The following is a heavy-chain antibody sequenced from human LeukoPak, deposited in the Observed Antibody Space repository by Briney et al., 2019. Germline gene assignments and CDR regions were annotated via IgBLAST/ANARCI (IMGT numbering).Heavy chain of an antibody. Sequence: GGSLRLSCAASGFTFSSYAMSWVRQAPGKGLEWVSAISGSGGSTYYADSVKGRFTISRDNSKNTLYLQMNSLRAEDTAVYYCARGGFLEWLLSSDAFDIWGQGTMVTVSS. CDR3: ARGGFLEWLLSSDAFDI. CDR2: ISGSGGST. D-gene: IGHD3-3*01. CDR1: GFTFSSYA. J-gene: IGHJ3*02. V-gene: IGHV3-23*01.